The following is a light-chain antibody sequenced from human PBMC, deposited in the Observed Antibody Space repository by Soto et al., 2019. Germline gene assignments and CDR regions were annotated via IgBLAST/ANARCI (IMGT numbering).Light chain of an antibody. V-gene: IGKV3-15*01. J-gene: IGKJ1*01. CDR1: QSVSSS. Sequence: EIVMTQSPATLSVSPGERSTLSCMASQSVSSSLAWYQQKPGQAPRLLIYGASTRATGIPARLSGSGSGTEFTLTISSLQSEDFPVYYCQQYNNWWTFGQGTKVDIK. CDR2: GAS. CDR3: QQYNNWWT.